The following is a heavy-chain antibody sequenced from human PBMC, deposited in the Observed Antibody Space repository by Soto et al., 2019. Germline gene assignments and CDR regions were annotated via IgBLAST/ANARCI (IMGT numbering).Heavy chain of an antibody. V-gene: IGHV1-8*01. Sequence: ASVRVSCKASGDTFTTYDINWVRQATGHGLEWMGWINPNSGNIGYAQRFQGRVTMTRDTAIRTAYMEVSSLRSDDTAVYYCARGRASGSYYLLDYWGQGTLVTVSS. D-gene: IGHD3-10*01. CDR3: ARGRASGSYYLLDY. CDR1: GDTFTTYD. J-gene: IGHJ4*02. CDR2: INPNSGNI.